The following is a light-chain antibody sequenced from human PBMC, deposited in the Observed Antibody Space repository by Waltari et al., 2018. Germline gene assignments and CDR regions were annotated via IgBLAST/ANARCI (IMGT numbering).Light chain of an antibody. J-gene: IGLJ2*01. Sequence: QTVVTQEPSFSVSPGGTVIHTCGLNSGSVPTTYYPTWYQQTPGQAPRTLIYSTNTRSSGVPDRFSGSILGNKAALTITGAQADDESDYYCVLYMGSGIRVFGGGTKLTVL. CDR1: SGSVPTTYY. V-gene: IGLV8-61*01. CDR3: VLYMGSGIRV. CDR2: STN.